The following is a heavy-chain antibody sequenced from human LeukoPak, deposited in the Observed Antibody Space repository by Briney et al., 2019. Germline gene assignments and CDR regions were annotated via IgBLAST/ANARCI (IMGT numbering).Heavy chain of an antibody. Sequence: ASVKVSCKASGYTFTNYGISWVRQAPGQGLEWMGWISAYNGNTNYAQRLQDRFTMTTDTSTSTAYMELRSLRSDDTAVYYCARGPADKRVTIFGVVINAPWFDPWGQGTLVTVSS. CDR1: GYTFTNYG. CDR2: ISAYNGNT. D-gene: IGHD3-3*01. V-gene: IGHV1-18*01. J-gene: IGHJ5*02. CDR3: ARGPADKRVTIFGVVINAPWFDP.